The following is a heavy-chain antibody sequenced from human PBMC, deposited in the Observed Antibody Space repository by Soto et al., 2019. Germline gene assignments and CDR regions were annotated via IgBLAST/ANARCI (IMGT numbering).Heavy chain of an antibody. D-gene: IGHD2-21*02. Sequence: SETLSLTCTVSGGPITDYSWVWIRQPAGKGLEWTGRIFSSGSTNYNPSLKGRITMSLDTSKNQFSLKLNSATATDTAVYFCARDQGVVVTADNWFDPWGQGILVTVSS. V-gene: IGHV4-4*07. CDR1: GGPITDYS. J-gene: IGHJ5*02. CDR2: IFSSGST. CDR3: ARDQGVVVTADNWFDP.